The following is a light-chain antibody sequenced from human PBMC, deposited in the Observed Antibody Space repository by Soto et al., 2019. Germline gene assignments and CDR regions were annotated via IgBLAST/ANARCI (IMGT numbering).Light chain of an antibody. CDR2: DVN. CDR3: SSPTSSSTYV. V-gene: IGLV2-14*03. CDR1: SSDDGDHNY. Sequence: QSVLTQPASVSWSPGQSITISCTGTSSDDGDHNYVAWYQQHPGKAPKLIIYDVNNRPSGISNRFSGFKSGNTASLTISWLQAEDEADYFCSSPTSSSTYVFGTGTKVTVL. J-gene: IGLJ1*01.